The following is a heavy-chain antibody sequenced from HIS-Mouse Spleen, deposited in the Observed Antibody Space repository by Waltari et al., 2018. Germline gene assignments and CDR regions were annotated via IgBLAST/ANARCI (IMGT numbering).Heavy chain of an antibody. CDR2: IYYRGST. J-gene: IGHJ2*01. D-gene: IGHD6-13*01. Sequence: QLQLQESGSGLVKPSETLSLTCTVSGGSISSSSSYWGWIRQPPGKGLEWIGSIYYRGSTYNNPSLTSRVTISVDTSKNQFSLKLSSVTAADTAVYYCAREIPYSSSWYDWYFDLWGRGTLVTVSS. CDR1: GGSISSSSSY. CDR3: AREIPYSSSWYDWYFDL. V-gene: IGHV4-39*07.